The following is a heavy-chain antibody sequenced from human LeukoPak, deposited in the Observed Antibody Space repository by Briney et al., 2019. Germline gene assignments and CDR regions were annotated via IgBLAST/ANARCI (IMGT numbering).Heavy chain of an antibody. D-gene: IGHD1-26*01. Sequence: SETPSLTCTVSHGSISSGSYHWTWYRQPAGKGLEWIGRILSSGSTNSNPSLKSRVTISLDKSKNQFSLDLISVTAADTAVYYCATRLGGNAFDIWGQGTMVTVSS. CDR2: ILSSGST. CDR3: ATRLGGNAFDI. CDR1: HGSISSGSYH. V-gene: IGHV4-61*02. J-gene: IGHJ3*02.